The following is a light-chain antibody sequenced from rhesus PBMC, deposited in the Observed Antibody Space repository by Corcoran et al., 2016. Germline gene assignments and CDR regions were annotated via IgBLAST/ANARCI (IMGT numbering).Light chain of an antibody. CDR3: QQHDNSPLT. J-gene: IGKJ4*01. Sequence: DIQMSQSPSSLSASVGDKVTITCRASQGIGNALAWYQLKPGKAPKLLLYAASSLESGVPSRFSGNRSGTDFTLTISSLQPEDIATYYCQQHDNSPLTFGGGTKVELK. CDR2: AAS. CDR1: QGIGNA. V-gene: IGKV1-33*02.